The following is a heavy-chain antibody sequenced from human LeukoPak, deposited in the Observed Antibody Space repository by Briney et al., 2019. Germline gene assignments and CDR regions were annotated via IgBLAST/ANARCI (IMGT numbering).Heavy chain of an antibody. CDR2: FDPEDAEV. CDR3: ARGPPNWGYDY. J-gene: IGHJ4*02. V-gene: IGHV1-24*01. CDR1: GNTLTDLS. Sequence: VASVKVSCKVSGNTLTDLSIHWVRQAPEKGLDWMGGFDPEDAEVIYAEKFQDRVTMTEDPSTDTAYLELSSLRSDDTAVYYCARGPPNWGYDYWGPGTLVTVSS. D-gene: IGHD7-27*01.